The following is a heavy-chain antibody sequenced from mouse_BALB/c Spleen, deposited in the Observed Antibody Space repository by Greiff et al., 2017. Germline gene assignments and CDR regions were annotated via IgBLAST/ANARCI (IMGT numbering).Heavy chain of an antibody. Sequence: VQLQQSGAELVKPGASVKLSCKASGYTFTSYYMYWVKQRPGQGLEWIGGINPSNGGTNFNEKFKSKATLTVDKSSSTAYMQLSSLTSEDSAVYYCTRGGLLPYFDYWGQGTTLTVSS. D-gene: IGHD2-3*01. CDR2: INPSNGGT. CDR1: GYTFTSYY. J-gene: IGHJ2*01. CDR3: TRGGLLPYFDY. V-gene: IGHV1S81*02.